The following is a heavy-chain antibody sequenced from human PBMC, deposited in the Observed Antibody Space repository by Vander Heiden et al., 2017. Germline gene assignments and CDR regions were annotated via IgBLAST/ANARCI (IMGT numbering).Heavy chain of an antibody. J-gene: IGHJ4*02. D-gene: IGHD3-10*01. CDR1: GFTFSGYA. CDR3: AKDRHYYGSGSYGVY. V-gene: IGHV3-23*01. Sequence: EVQLLESGGGLVQPGGSLRLSCAASGFTFSGYARSWVRQAPGKGLEWVSAISGSGGSTYYADSVKGRFTISRDNSKNTLYLQMNSLRAEDTAVYYCAKDRHYYGSGSYGVYWGQGTLVTVSS. CDR2: ISGSGGST.